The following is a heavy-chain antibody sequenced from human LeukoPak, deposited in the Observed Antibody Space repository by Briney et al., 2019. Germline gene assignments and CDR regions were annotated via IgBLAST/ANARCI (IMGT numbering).Heavy chain of an antibody. V-gene: IGHV3-33*06. J-gene: IGHJ4*02. CDR2: IWYDGSNK. CDR3: AKDRSITMINLLDY. CDR1: GFTFSSYG. D-gene: IGHD3-22*01. Sequence: GGSPRLSCAASGFTFSSYGMHWVRQAPGKGLEWVAVIWYDGSNKYYADSVKGRFTISRDNSKNTLYLQMNSLRAEDTAVYYCAKDRSITMINLLDYWGQGTLVTVSS.